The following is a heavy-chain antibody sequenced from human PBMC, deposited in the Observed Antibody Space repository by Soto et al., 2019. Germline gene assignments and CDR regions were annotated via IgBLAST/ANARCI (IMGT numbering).Heavy chain of an antibody. Sequence: PSETLSLTCTFSGGSVSSYYWSWVRQSPGKGLEWIGFIYYSGSTKYKPSLRSRVTISVDTSKNQFSLKVSSATAADTVVYYCARETESSPTGWFDPWGQGTLVTVSS. V-gene: IGHV4-59*08. D-gene: IGHD6-13*01. CDR3: ARETESSPTGWFDP. CDR2: IYYSGST. CDR1: GGSVSSYY. J-gene: IGHJ5*02.